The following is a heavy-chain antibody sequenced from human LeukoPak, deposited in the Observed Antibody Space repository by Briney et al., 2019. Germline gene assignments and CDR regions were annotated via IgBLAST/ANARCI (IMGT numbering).Heavy chain of an antibody. J-gene: IGHJ5*02. V-gene: IGHV3-73*01. CDR3: TRRLPGSAWDWFDP. Sequence: GGSLRLSCAASGFTFSGSTMHWVRQASGKGLEWVARIRSKADNYATAYAASVKGRFTISRDDSRNTAYLQMNSLETEDTAMYYCTRRLPGSAWDWFDPWGQGTLVTVSS. CDR1: GFTFSGST. CDR2: IRSKADNYAT. D-gene: IGHD2-15*01.